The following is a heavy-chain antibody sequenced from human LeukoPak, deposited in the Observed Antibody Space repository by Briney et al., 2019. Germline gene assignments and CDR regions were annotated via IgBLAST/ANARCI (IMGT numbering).Heavy chain of an antibody. V-gene: IGHV4-34*01. Sequence: NPSETLSLTCAVYGGSFSGYYWSWIRQPPGKGLEWIGEINHSGSTNYNPSLKSRVTISVDTSKNQFSLKLSSVTAADTAVYYCARNITMVDSYSFDYWGQGTLVTVSS. CDR3: ARNITMVDSYSFDY. D-gene: IGHD3-10*01. CDR1: GGSFSGYY. CDR2: INHSGST. J-gene: IGHJ4*02.